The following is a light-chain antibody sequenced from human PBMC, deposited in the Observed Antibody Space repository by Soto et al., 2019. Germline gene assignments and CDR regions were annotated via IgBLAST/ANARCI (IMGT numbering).Light chain of an antibody. CDR1: QSVYSS. CDR2: GAS. V-gene: IGKV3-15*01. J-gene: IGKJ1*01. Sequence: ETVMTQSPATLSVSPGERATLSCRASQSVYSSSAWYQQKPGQAPRLLIYGASTRATNIPARFSGSGYGTEFTLTISRLQSEDFAVYYCQQYNNWPPWTFGQGTKVDIK. CDR3: QQYNNWPPWT.